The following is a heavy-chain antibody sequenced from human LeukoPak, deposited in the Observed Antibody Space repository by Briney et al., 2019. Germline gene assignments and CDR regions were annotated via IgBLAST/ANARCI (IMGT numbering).Heavy chain of an antibody. CDR2: INVGNGDT. V-gene: IGHV1-3*01. Sequence: ASVKVSCKASGYSFTSYAMHWARQAPGQRLEWMGWINVGNGDTKYSQKFQGRVTITADESTSTAYMELSSLRSEDTAVYYCARGPSGSYHSWGQGTLVTVSS. J-gene: IGHJ4*02. CDR1: GYSFTSYA. D-gene: IGHD1-26*01. CDR3: ARGPSGSYHS.